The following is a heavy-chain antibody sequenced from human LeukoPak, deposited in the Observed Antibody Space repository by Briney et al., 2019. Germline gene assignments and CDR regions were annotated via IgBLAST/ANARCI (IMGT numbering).Heavy chain of an antibody. Sequence: PGESLRLSCAASEFTFSNYAMSWVRQAPGKGLEWVSGISGSGGSTYYADSVKGRFTISRDNSKNTLYMQMNSLRAEDTAVYRCVKDWNDVGSDAFDIWGQGTMVTVSS. CDR1: EFTFSNYA. J-gene: IGHJ3*02. D-gene: IGHD1-1*01. V-gene: IGHV3-23*01. CDR3: VKDWNDVGSDAFDI. CDR2: ISGSGGST.